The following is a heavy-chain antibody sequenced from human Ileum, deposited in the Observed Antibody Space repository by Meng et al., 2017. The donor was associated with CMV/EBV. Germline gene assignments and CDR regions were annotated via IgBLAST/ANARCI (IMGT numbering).Heavy chain of an antibody. V-gene: IGHV3-74*01. CDR2: IDRDGSDI. Sequence: GGSLRLSCTASGFSFNNDWMHWVRQAPGGGLVWLSRIDRDGSDIIYADSVKGRFTVSRDNDRNIMHLQMTNLRDEDTAVYYCARDTPHNAFDPWGQGALVTVSS. CDR3: ARDTPHNAFDP. CDR1: GFSFNNDW. D-gene: IGHD2-15*01. J-gene: IGHJ5*02.